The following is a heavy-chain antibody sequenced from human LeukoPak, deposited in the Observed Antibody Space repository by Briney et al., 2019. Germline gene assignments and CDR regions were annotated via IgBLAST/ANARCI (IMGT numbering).Heavy chain of an antibody. CDR2: IYHSGST. Sequence: SETLSLTCTVSGGSISSGGYYWSWIRQPPGKGLEWIGYIYHSGSTYYNPSLKSRVTISVDRSKNQFSLKLSSVTAADTAVYYCARGSPYSSSWHYWGQGTLVTVSS. D-gene: IGHD6-13*01. CDR3: ARGSPYSSSWHY. V-gene: IGHV4-30-2*01. J-gene: IGHJ4*02. CDR1: GGSISSGGYY.